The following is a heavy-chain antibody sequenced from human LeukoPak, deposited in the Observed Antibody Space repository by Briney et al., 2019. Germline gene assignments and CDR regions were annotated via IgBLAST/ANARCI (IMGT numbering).Heavy chain of an antibody. D-gene: IGHD3-22*01. Sequence: ASVKVSCKASGYTFTSYDINWVRQATGQGLEWMGWMNPNSGNTSYAQKFQGRVTITRNTSISTAYMELSSLRSEDTAVYYCARGHGYYYDSSGYYSPWYYYYYYMDVWGKGTTVTVSS. CDR1: GYTFTSYD. J-gene: IGHJ6*03. CDR2: MNPNSGNT. CDR3: ARGHGYYYDSSGYYSPWYYYYYYMDV. V-gene: IGHV1-8*03.